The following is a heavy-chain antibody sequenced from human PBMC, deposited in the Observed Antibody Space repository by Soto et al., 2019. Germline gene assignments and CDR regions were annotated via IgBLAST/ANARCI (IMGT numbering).Heavy chain of an antibody. CDR3: ARGVTVSKSHIDY. CDR1: GGSISSGGYY. V-gene: IGHV4-31*03. Sequence: QVHLQESGPGLVKPSQTLSLTCTVSGGSISSGGYYWSWIRHHPGKGLEWIGYIFYSGNTYYNPSRKSRVTMSIDTSKTQFTLKLSSVTAADTAVYYCARGVTVSKSHIDYWGQGNLVTVSS. CDR2: IFYSGNT. J-gene: IGHJ4*02.